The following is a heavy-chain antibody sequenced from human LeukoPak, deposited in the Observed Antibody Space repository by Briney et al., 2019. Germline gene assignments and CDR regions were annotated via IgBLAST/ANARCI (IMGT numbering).Heavy chain of an antibody. V-gene: IGHV3-64*01. CDR1: GFTFSSYA. CDR3: ARDGGLAGATSLRYFDY. J-gene: IGHJ4*02. D-gene: IGHD6-13*01. Sequence: PGGSLRLSCAASGFTFSSYAMHWVRQAPGKGLAYVSAISSNGGSTYYANSVKGRFTISRDNSKNTLYLQMGSLRAEDMAVYYCARDGGLAGATSLRYFDYWGQGTLVTVSS. CDR2: ISSNGGST.